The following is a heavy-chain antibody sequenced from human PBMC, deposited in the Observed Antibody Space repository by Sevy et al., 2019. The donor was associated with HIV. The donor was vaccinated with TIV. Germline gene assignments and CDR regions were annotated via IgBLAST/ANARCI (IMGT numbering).Heavy chain of an antibody. CDR2: ISSSSSYI. V-gene: IGHV3-21*01. J-gene: IGHJ2*01. CDR3: ARGHVGATTTWYFDL. Sequence: GGSLRLSCAASGFTFSSYSMNWVRQAPGKGLEWVSSISSSSSYIYYADSVKGRFTISRDNAKNSRYLQMNSLRAEDTDVYYCARGHVGATTTWYFDLWGRGTLVTVSS. CDR1: GFTFSSYS. D-gene: IGHD1-26*01.